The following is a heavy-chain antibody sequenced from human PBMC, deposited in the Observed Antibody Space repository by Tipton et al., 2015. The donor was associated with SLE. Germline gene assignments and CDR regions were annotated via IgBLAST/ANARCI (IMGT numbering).Heavy chain of an antibody. J-gene: IGHJ4*02. V-gene: IGHV3-66*01. CDR2: TYRGGSR. Sequence: GSLRLSCVASGFTLNGNYVSWVRQAPGKGLEWVSVTYRGGSRYLADAVKGRFTVSRDISKNTLYLQMNSLTVEDTALYYCVREGDTAFDYWGQGTLVSVSS. CDR1: GFTLNGNY. CDR3: VREGDTAFDY. D-gene: IGHD5-18*01.